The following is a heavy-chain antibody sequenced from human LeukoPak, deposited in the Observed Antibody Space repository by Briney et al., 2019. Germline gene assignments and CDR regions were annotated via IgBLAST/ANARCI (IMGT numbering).Heavy chain of an antibody. CDR1: GFTFSSYA. CDR2: VSGGGTNT. J-gene: IGHJ4*02. D-gene: IGHD3-10*01. CDR3: AKDLNRYGSGSAEGY. V-gene: IGHV3-23*01. Sequence: GGSLRLSCAASGFTFSSYAMSWVRQAPGKGLEWVSAVSGGGTNTYYADSVKGRFTISRDNSKNTLYLQMHSLRAEDTAVYYCAKDLNRYGSGSAEGYWSQGTLVTVSS.